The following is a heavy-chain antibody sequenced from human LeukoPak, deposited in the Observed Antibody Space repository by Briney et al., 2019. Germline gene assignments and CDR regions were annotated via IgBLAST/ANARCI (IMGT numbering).Heavy chain of an antibody. J-gene: IGHJ4*02. CDR3: ASGPPFLKYFEY. CDR2: ISVGAEYI. CDR1: GFTFSTYV. D-gene: IGHD3-3*01. Sequence: GGSLSQSLAASGFTFSTYVMNWFRQAPGKGLEWVSTISVGAEYIFYADSVKGRFTISRDDSNNALYLQMHSLRAEDTALYYCASGPPFLKYFEYWGQGTLVTVSS. V-gene: IGHV3-23*01.